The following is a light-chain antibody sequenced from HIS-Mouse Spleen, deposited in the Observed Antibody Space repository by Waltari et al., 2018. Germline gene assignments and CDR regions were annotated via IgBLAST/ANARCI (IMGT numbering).Light chain of an antibody. CDR3: QVWDSSSDRV. CDR1: NIGSKS. J-gene: IGLJ1*01. V-gene: IGLV3-21*02. Sequence: SYVLTQPPSVSVAPGQTARITCGGNNIGSKSVHWYQQKPGQAPVLVVYDDSDRPSGIPWRFSGSNSGNTATLTISRVEAGDEADYYCQVWDSSSDRVFGTGTKVTVL. CDR2: DDS.